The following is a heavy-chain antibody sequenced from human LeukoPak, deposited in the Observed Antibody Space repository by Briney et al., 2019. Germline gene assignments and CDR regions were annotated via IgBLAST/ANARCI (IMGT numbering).Heavy chain of an antibody. D-gene: IGHD4/OR15-4a*01. J-gene: IGHJ4*02. Sequence: GGSLRLSCAASGFTFSMYGMNWVRQTPGKGLEWVSSISGSGGTTYYADSVKGRFTISRDNSKNTLYLQMNSLRAEDTAVYYCARRAGAYSHPYDYWGQGTLVTVSS. CDR2: ISGSGGTT. CDR3: ARRAGAYSHPYDY. CDR1: GFTFSMYG. V-gene: IGHV3-23*01.